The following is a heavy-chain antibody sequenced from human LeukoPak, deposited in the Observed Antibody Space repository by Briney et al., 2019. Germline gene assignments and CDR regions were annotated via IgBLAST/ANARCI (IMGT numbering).Heavy chain of an antibody. Sequence: SVQVSCKASGGTFSSYAISWVRQAPGQGLEWMGGIIPIFGTANYAQKFQGRVTITADESTSTAYMELSSLRSEDTAVYYCASGYCSSTSCYTGTFDYWGQGTLVTVSS. CDR3: ASGYCSSTSCYTGTFDY. D-gene: IGHD2-2*02. V-gene: IGHV1-69*13. CDR2: IIPIFGTA. J-gene: IGHJ4*02. CDR1: GGTFSSYA.